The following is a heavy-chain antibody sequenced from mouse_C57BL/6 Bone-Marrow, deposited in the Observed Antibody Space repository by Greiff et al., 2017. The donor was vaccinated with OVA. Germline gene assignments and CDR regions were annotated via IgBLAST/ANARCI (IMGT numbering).Heavy chain of an antibody. V-gene: IGHV1-82*01. CDR1: GYAFSSSW. D-gene: IGHD4-1*01. CDR2: IYPGDGDT. CDR3: AVDWGPLDY. Sequence: QVQLQQSGPELVKPGASVKISCKASGYAFSSSWMNWVKQRPGTGLEWIGRIYPGDGDTNYNGKFKGKATLTADKSSSTAYMQLSSLTSEDSAVYFCAVDWGPLDYWGQGTTLTVSS. J-gene: IGHJ2*01.